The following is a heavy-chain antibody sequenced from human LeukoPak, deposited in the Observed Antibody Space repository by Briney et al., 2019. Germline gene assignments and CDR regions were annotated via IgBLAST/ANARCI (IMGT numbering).Heavy chain of an antibody. CDR3: ARGYTSGRSSTGCYGY. D-gene: IGHD2-2*01. CDR1: GFTFSSYA. Sequence: PGRSLRLSCAASGFTFSSYAMHWVRQAPGKGLEWVAVISYDGSNKYYADSVKGRFTISRDNSKNTLYLQMNSLRAEDTAVYYCARGYTSGRSSTGCYGYWGQGTLVTVSS. CDR2: ISYDGSNK. J-gene: IGHJ4*02. V-gene: IGHV3-30-3*01.